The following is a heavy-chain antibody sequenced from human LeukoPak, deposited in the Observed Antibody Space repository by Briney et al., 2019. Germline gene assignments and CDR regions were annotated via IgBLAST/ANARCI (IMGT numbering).Heavy chain of an antibody. V-gene: IGHV3-23*01. J-gene: IGHJ4*02. CDR2: ISGSGGST. CDR1: GFTFSSYA. D-gene: IGHD4-17*01. Sequence: GGSLRLYCAASGFTFSSYAMSWVRQAPGKGLEWVSAISGSGGSTYYADSVKGRFTISRDNSKNTLYLQMNSLRAEDTAVYYCAKFGDYGDLFDYWGQGTLVTVSS. CDR3: AKFGDYGDLFDY.